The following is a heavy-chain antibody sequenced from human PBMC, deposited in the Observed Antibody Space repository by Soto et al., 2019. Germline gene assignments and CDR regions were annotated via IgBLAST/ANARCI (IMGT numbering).Heavy chain of an antibody. Sequence: SGPTLVNPTQTLTLTCSFSGFSLSTSGVGVGWIRQSPGKALEWLALIYWSGDEHYRPSLKSRLSIIKDASKNHVVLIMTDMDPVDTATYYCARGLATLPVFAFDIWGQGTMVTVSS. D-gene: IGHD6-6*01. V-gene: IGHV2-5*01. J-gene: IGHJ3*02. CDR1: GFSLSTSGVG. CDR2: IYWSGDE. CDR3: ARGLATLPVFAFDI.